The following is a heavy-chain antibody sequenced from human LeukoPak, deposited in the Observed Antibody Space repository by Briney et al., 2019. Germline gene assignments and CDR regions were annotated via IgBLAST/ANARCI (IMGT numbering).Heavy chain of an antibody. D-gene: IGHD2-15*01. J-gene: IGHJ4*02. V-gene: IGHV3-30*18. CDR2: ISYDGSNK. CDR1: GFTFSSYG. Sequence: RSLRLSCAASGFTFSSYGMHWVRQAPGKGLEWVAVISYDGSNKYYADSVKGRFTISRDNSKNTLYLQMNSLRAEDTAVYYCAKVKAAYCSGGSCYSYFDYWGQGTLVTVSS. CDR3: AKVKAAYCSGGSCYSYFDY.